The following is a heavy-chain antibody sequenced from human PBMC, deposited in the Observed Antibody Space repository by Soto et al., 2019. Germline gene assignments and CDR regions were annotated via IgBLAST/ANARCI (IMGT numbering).Heavy chain of an antibody. CDR3: ATRRDASYYYYGMDV. Sequence: RLSCAASGFTFSTYAMSWVRQAPVKGLEWVSAISGSGGSTYYADSVKGRFTISRDNSKNTLFLQMNSLRAEDTAVYYCATRRDASYYYYGMDVWGQGTTVTVSS. CDR1: GFTFSTYA. CDR2: ISGSGGST. J-gene: IGHJ6*02. D-gene: IGHD2-2*01. V-gene: IGHV3-23*01.